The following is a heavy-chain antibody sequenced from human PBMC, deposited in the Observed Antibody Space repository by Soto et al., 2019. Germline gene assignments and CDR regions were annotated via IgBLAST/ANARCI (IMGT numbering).Heavy chain of an antibody. CDR3: ARANYYDSSGCDY. CDR2: IYYSGST. Sequence: SETLSLTCTVSGGSISSGDYYWSWIRQPPGKGLEWIGYIYYSGSTYYNPSLKSRVTISVDTSKNQFSLKLSSVTAADTAVYYCARANYYDSSGCDYWGQGTLVTVSS. J-gene: IGHJ4*02. CDR1: GGSISSGDYY. D-gene: IGHD3-22*01. V-gene: IGHV4-30-4*01.